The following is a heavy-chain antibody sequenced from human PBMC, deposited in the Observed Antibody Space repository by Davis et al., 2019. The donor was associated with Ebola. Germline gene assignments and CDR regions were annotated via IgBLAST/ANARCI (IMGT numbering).Heavy chain of an antibody. CDR3: ARDSRLNVVVAATAYYYYGMDV. CDR2: ISSSSSTI. CDR1: GFTFSSYS. Sequence: PGGSLRLSCAASGFTFSSYSMNWVRQAPGKGLEWVSYISSSSSTIYYADSVKGRFTISRDNAKNSLYLQMNSLRDEDTAVYYCARDSRLNVVVAATAYYYYGMDVWGQGTTVTVSS. V-gene: IGHV3-48*02. D-gene: IGHD2-15*01. J-gene: IGHJ6*02.